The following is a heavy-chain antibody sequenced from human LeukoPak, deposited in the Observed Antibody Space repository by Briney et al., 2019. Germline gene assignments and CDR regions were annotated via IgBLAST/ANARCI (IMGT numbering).Heavy chain of an antibody. J-gene: IGHJ6*03. CDR3: ARGPRDVVPAAMMGGWGYYYYMDV. Sequence: PSETLSLTCAVCGGSFSGYYWSWIRQPPGKGLEWIGEINHSGSTNYNPSLKSRVTISVDTSKNQFSLKLSSVTAADTAVYYCARGPRDVVPAAMMGGWGYYYYMDVWGKGTTVTVSS. CDR1: GGSFSGYY. V-gene: IGHV4-34*01. CDR2: INHSGST. D-gene: IGHD2-2*01.